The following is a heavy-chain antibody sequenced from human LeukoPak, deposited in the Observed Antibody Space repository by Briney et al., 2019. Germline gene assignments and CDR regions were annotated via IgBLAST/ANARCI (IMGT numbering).Heavy chain of an antibody. Sequence: SETLSLTCTASAGSISSYYWSWIRQPPGKGLEWIGYIYYSGSTSYNPSLKSRVTISVDTSKNQFSLKLSSVTAADTAVYYCATQFASSGYDNWFDPWGQGTLVTVSS. CDR3: ATQFASSGYDNWFDP. V-gene: IGHV4-59*01. CDR2: IYYSGST. CDR1: AGSISSYY. J-gene: IGHJ5*02. D-gene: IGHD3-3*01.